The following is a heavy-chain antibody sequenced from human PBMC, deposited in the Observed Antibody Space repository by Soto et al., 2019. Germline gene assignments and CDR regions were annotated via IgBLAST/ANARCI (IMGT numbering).Heavy chain of an antibody. D-gene: IGHD1-26*01. J-gene: IGHJ6*02. CDR3: ARLAEWEYYDGMDV. V-gene: IGHV3-73*02. CDR2: IRSKADNYAT. CDR1: GFTFSVSA. Sequence: EVQLVESGGGLVQPGGSLKLSCAVSGFTFSVSAIHWVRQASGKGLEWVGRIRSKADNYATAYGASVKGRFSISRDDSINTAYLQMSSLNTEGTAVYYCARLAEWEYYDGMDVWGQGTTVTVSS.